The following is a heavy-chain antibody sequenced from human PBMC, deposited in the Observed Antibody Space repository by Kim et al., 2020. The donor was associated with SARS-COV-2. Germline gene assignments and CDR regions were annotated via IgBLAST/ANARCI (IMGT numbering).Heavy chain of an antibody. CDR3: ARGDNWNDSFYFDY. J-gene: IGHJ4*02. Sequence: PSLTSRVTMSVDTSKNQFSLKLSSVTAADTAVYYCARGDNWNDSFYFDYWGQGTLVTVSS. V-gene: IGHV4-59*09. D-gene: IGHD1-1*01.